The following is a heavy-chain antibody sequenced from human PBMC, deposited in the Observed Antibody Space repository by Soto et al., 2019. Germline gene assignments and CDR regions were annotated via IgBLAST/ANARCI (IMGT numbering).Heavy chain of an antibody. Sequence: PGGSLRLSCAASGFTFSSYAMSWVRQAPGKGLEWVSAISGNGGSTYHADSVKGRFTISRDNSKNTLYLQMNSLRAEDTAVYYCAKDSSSNYDFWSGSTYYYYGMDVWGQGTTVTVSS. CDR1: GFTFSSYA. CDR3: AKDSSSNYDFWSGSTYYYYGMDV. D-gene: IGHD3-3*01. J-gene: IGHJ6*02. CDR2: ISGNGGST. V-gene: IGHV3-23*01.